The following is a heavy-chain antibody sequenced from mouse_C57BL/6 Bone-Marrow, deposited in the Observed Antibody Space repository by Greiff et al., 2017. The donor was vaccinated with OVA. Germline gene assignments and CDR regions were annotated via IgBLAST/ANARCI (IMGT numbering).Heavy chain of an antibody. Sequence: DVKLVESGGGLVKPGGSLKLSCAASGFTFSSYAMSWVRQTPEKRLEWVATISDGGSYTYYPDNVKGRFTISRDNAKNNLYLQMSHLKSEDTAMYYCAREGLPLIFGYWGQGTTLTVSS. CDR2: ISDGGSYT. CDR1: GFTFSSYA. CDR3: AREGLPLIFGY. D-gene: IGHD5-5*01. V-gene: IGHV5-4*01. J-gene: IGHJ2*01.